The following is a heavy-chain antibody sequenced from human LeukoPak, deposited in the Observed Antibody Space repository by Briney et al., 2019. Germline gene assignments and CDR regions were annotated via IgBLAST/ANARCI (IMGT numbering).Heavy chain of an antibody. V-gene: IGHV4-30-4*08. CDR2: IYYSGST. J-gene: IGHJ4*02. Sequence: SETLSLTCTVSGGSISSGDYYWSWIRQPPGKGLEWIGYIYYSGSTYYNPSLKSRVTISVDTSKNRFSLKLSSVTAADTAVYYCARGFRGVVVVPADYFDYWGQGTLVTVSS. D-gene: IGHD2-2*01. CDR1: GGSISSGDYY. CDR3: ARGFRGVVVVPADYFDY.